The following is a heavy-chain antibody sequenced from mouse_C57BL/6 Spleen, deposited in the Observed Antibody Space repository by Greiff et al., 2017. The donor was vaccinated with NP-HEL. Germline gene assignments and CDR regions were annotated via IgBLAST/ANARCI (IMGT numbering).Heavy chain of an antibody. V-gene: IGHV1-9*01. CDR1: GYTFTGYW. Sequence: QVQLQQSGAELMKPGASVKLSCKATGYTFTGYWIEWVKQRPGHGLEWIGEILPGSGSTNYNEKFKGKATFTADTSSNTAYMQLSSLTTEDSAIYYCARETTMVTTRDYWYFDVWGTGTTVTVSS. J-gene: IGHJ1*03. D-gene: IGHD2-2*01. CDR2: ILPGSGST. CDR3: ARETTMVTTRDYWYFDV.